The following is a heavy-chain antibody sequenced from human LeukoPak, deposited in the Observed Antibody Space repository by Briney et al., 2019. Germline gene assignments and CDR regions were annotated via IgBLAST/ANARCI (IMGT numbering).Heavy chain of an antibody. V-gene: IGHV4-61*08. D-gene: IGHD2-2*01. J-gene: IGHJ4*02. CDR3: VRHISGHANLDY. CDR1: GGSVSSADYY. Sequence: SETLSLTCTVSGGSVSSADYYWSWIRHPPGKALEWIGYIYHTGSNNYKYSLKSRVTISLDTSKNRFSLRLTSMTAADTAIYYCVRHISGHANLDYWGQGTLVTVSS. CDR2: IYHTGSN.